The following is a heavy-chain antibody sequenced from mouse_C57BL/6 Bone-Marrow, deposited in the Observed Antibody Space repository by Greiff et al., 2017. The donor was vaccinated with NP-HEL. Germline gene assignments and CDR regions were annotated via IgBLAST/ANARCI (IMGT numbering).Heavy chain of an antibody. CDR1: GYAFTNYL. V-gene: IGHV1-54*01. CDR2: INPGSGGT. D-gene: IGHD4-1*01. J-gene: IGHJ2*01. Sequence: VQLQQSGAELVRPGTSVKVSCKASGYAFTNYLIEWVKQRPGQGLEWIGVINPGSGGTNYNEKFKGKATLTADKSSSTAYMQLSSLTSEDSAVYFCARGVGPYYFDYWGQGTPLTVSS. CDR3: ARGVGPYYFDY.